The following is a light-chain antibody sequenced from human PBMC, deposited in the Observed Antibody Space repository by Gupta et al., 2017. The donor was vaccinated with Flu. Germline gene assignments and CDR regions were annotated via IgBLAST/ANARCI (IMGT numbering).Light chain of an antibody. CDR3: QQDNNWPIT. CDR1: QSVNTK. V-gene: IGKV3-15*01. Sequence: EIVMTQSPATLSVFPGEGATLSCRASQSVNTKLAWYQHKHGQAPRLLIYGASTRASGVPARFSGSGSGTEFTLTISSLQSEDFAVYHCQQDNNWPITFGGGTKVEIK. CDR2: GAS. J-gene: IGKJ4*01.